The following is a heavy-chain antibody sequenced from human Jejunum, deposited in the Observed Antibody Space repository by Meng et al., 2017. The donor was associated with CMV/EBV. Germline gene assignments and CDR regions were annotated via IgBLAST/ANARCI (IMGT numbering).Heavy chain of an antibody. CDR1: GFTFSAHA. V-gene: IGHV3-30-3*01. J-gene: IGHJ4*02. Sequence: HLVGSGGGVVPPGRPLRLSCTASGFTFSAHAMHWVRQAPGKGLEWVAVISDDGSNEYYADSVKGRFTISRDNSKNTLYLQMNSLRAADTAVYYCARQPGSLAYWGQGTLVTVSS. CDR2: ISDDGSNE. CDR3: ARQPGSLAY.